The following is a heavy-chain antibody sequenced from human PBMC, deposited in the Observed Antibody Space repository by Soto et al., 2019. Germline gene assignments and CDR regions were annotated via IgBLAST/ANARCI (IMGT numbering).Heavy chain of an antibody. Sequence: QVQLVESGGGVVQPGRSLRLSCAASGFTFSSYGMHWVRQAPGKGLEWVAVISYDGSNKYYADSVKGRFTISRDNSKNTLYLQMNSLRAEDTAVYYCVSNSRGDLNDAFDIWGQGTMVTVSS. CDR1: GFTFSSYG. V-gene: IGHV3-30*03. J-gene: IGHJ3*02. CDR3: VSNSRGDLNDAFDI. CDR2: ISYDGSNK. D-gene: IGHD3-16*01.